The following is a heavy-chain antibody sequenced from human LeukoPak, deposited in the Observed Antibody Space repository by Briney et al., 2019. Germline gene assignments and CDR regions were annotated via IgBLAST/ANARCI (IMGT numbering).Heavy chain of an antibody. J-gene: IGHJ4*02. D-gene: IGHD6-19*01. CDR1: GFTFSTHV. CDR2: ISYDGSNK. CDR3: AKDPLNGYSSGWYDY. Sequence: GGSLRLSCAASGFTFSTHVMHWVRQAPGKGLEWVASISYDGSNKYYADSVKGRFTISRDNSKNTLYLQMNSLRAEDTAVYYCAKDPLNGYSSGWYDYWGQGTLVTVSS. V-gene: IGHV3-30*04.